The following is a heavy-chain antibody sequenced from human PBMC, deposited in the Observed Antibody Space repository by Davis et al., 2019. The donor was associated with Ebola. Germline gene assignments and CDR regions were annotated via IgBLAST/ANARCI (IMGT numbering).Heavy chain of an antibody. V-gene: IGHV7-4-1*02. Sequence: AASVKVSCKASGYTFTRFAMNWVRQAPGQGLEWMGWINTNTGNPTYAQGFIGRFVFSLDTSVSTAYLQISSLKAEDTAVYYCARERSIVLVPTAMDYWGQGTLVTVSS. CDR1: GYTFTRFA. D-gene: IGHD2-2*01. CDR2: INTNTGNP. CDR3: ARERSIVLVPTAMDY. J-gene: IGHJ4*02.